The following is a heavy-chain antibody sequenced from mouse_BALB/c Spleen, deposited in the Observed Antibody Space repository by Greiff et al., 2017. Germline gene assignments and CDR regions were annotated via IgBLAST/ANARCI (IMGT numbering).Heavy chain of an antibody. D-gene: IGHD3-3*01. J-gene: IGHJ4*01. V-gene: IGHV1-14*01. CDR1: GYTFTSYV. CDR3: ARKRASYPRQYAMDY. Sequence: EVQLQQSGPELVKPGASVKMSCKASGYTFTSYVMHWVKQKPGQGLEWIGYINPYNDGTKYNEKFKGKATLTSDKSSSTAYMELSSLTSEDSAVYYCARKRASYPRQYAMDYWGQGTSVTVSS. CDR2: INPYNDGT.